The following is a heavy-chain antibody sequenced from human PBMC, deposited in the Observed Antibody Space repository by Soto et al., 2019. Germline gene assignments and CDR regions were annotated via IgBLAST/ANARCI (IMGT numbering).Heavy chain of an antibody. J-gene: IGHJ4*02. CDR3: TREVQPVIRREYDY. Sequence: GGSLRLSCAASGFTFSSYSMNWVRQAPGKGLEWVSSISSSSSYIYYADSVKGRFTISRDNARNSLYLQMNSLRAEDTAVYYCTREVQPVIRREYDYWGQGALVTVSS. CDR2: ISSSSSYI. CDR1: GFTFSSYS. V-gene: IGHV3-21*01.